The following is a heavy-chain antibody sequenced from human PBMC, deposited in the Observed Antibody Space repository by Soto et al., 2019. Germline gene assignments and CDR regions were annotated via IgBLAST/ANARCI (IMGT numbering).Heavy chain of an antibody. D-gene: IGHD2-15*01. CDR2: IYYSGTT. CDR1: GGSISSGDYF. Sequence: LQESGPGLVKHSETLSLTCSVSGGSISSGDYFWSWLRQPPGKGLEWIGNIYYSGTTYFNPYLTSRVTISVDTSKNQFSRQGTSVTAADSAVYYCARQGIARDHALDIWGLGTMVTVSS. CDR3: ARQGIARDHALDI. V-gene: IGHV4-30-4*01. J-gene: IGHJ3*02.